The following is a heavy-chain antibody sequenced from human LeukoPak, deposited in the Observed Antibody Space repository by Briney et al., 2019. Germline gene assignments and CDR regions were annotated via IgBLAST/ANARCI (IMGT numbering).Heavy chain of an antibody. CDR1: GFTFSSYA. V-gene: IGHV3-30-3*01. J-gene: IGHJ5*02. CDR2: ISYDGSNK. CDR3: ARDLRYDFWSGPHNWFDP. D-gene: IGHD3-3*01. Sequence: GGSLRLSCAASGFTFSSYAMHWVRQAPGKGLEGVAVISYDGSNKYYADSVKGRFTISRDNSKNTLYLQMNSLRAEDTAVYYCARDLRYDFWSGPHNWFDPWGQGTLVTVSS.